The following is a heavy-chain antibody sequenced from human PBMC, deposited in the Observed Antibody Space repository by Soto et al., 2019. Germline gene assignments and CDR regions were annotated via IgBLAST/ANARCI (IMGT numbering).Heavy chain of an antibody. CDR1: GGSISSGGYY. J-gene: IGHJ3*02. Sequence: SSETLSLTCTVSGGSISSGGYYWSWIRQHPGKGLEWIGYIYYSGSTYYNPSLKSRVTISVDTSKNQFSLKLSSVTAADTAVYYCARGVQPMIQDYGAFDIRGQGTMVTVSS. CDR2: IYYSGST. V-gene: IGHV4-31*03. CDR3: ARGVQPMIQDYGAFDI. D-gene: IGHD4-17*01.